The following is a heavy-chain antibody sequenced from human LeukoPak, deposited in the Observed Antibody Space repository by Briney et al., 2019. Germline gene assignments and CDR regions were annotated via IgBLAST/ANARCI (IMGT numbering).Heavy chain of an antibody. CDR3: ARGMTGIAAAGRFDY. V-gene: IGHV4-39*07. J-gene: IGHJ4*02. Sequence: SETLSLTCTVSGGSITSGIYYWGWIRQPPGKGLEWIGRIYTSGSTNYNPSLKSRVTMSVDTSKNQFSLKLSSVTAADTAVYYCARGMTGIAAAGRFDYWGQGTLVTVSS. CDR1: GGSITSGIYY. D-gene: IGHD6-13*01. CDR2: IYTSGST.